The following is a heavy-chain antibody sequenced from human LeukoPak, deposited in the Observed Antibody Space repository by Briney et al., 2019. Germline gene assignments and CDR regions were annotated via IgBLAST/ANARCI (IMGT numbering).Heavy chain of an antibody. CDR3: ARAQVEMATIYY. J-gene: IGHJ4*02. CDR1: GGSISSGDYY. D-gene: IGHD5-24*01. CDR2: IYYSGST. Sequence: PSETLSLTCIVSGGSISSGDYYWSWIRQPPGKGLEWIGYIYYSGSTYYNPSLKSRVTISVDTSKNQFSLRLSSVTAADTAVYYCARAQVEMATIYYWGQGTLVTVSS. V-gene: IGHV4-30-4*01.